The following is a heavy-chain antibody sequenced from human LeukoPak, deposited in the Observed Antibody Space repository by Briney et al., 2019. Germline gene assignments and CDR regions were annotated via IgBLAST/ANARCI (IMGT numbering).Heavy chain of an antibody. CDR3: AREEKWELPEGGPDY. Sequence: GGSLRLSCAASGFTFSTKWMTWVRQAPGKGLEWVAVISYDGSNKYYADSVKGRFTISRDNSKNTLYLQMNSLRAEDTAVYYCAREEKWELPEGGPDYWGQGTLVTVSS. CDR1: GFTFSTKW. D-gene: IGHD1-26*01. J-gene: IGHJ4*02. CDR2: ISYDGSNK. V-gene: IGHV3-30-3*01.